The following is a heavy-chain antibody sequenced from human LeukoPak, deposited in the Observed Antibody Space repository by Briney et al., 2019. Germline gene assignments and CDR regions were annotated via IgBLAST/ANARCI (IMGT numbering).Heavy chain of an antibody. V-gene: IGHV5-51*01. Sequence: PGESLQISSKSPGPTLTSDWIAWVRQMPGTGLEWMGIIYPGDSDTRYNPSFQGQVTISADKSISTAYLQWSSLKASDTAMYYCAIYSSTWGAFVDYWGQGTLVTVSS. J-gene: IGHJ4*02. D-gene: IGHD6-13*01. CDR3: AIYSSTWGAFVDY. CDR1: GPTLTSDW. CDR2: IYPGDSDT.